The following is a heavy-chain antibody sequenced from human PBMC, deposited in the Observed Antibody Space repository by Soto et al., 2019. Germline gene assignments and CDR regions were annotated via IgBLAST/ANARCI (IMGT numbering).Heavy chain of an antibody. D-gene: IGHD2-2*01. V-gene: IGHV4-31*03. J-gene: IGHJ5*02. CDR1: GAAIGSGGYY. CDR2: IYDSGST. CDR3: ARVPDR. Sequence: SETLSLTYSVAGAAIGSGGYYWSLIRLHQGTGLEWIGYIYDSGSTYYNPSLKSRLTISLDSSKRQFFPNLTSVTDADTAVYYCARVPDRWGQGPLVTVSS.